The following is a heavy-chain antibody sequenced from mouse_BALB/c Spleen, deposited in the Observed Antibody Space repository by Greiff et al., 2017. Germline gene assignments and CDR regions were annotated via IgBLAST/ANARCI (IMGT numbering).Heavy chain of an antibody. CDR2: IRSKSNNYAT. V-gene: IGHV10-1*02. J-gene: IGHJ4*01. D-gene: IGHD3-3*01. CDR3: VRQGSSGAMDY. Sequence: EVQLVESGGGLVQPKGSLKLSCAASGFTFNTYAMNWVRQAPGKGLEWVARIRSKSNNYATYYADSVKDRFTISRDDSQSMLYLQMNNLKTEDTAMYYCVRQGSSGAMDYWGQGTSVTVSS. CDR1: GFTFNTYA.